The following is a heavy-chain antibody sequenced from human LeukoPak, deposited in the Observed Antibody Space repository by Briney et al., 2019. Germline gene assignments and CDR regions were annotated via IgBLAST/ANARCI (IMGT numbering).Heavy chain of an antibody. CDR3: ARAPHHPSYSSSWSFDY. D-gene: IGHD6-13*01. V-gene: IGHV4-59*01. Sequence: SETLSLTCNVSGGSISGYHWSWIRQPPGKGLEWLGYIYYSGSSNYNPSLKSRVTISADTSKNQFSLKLSSVTAADTAVYYCARAPHHPSYSSSWSFDYWGQGTLVTVSS. J-gene: IGHJ4*02. CDR1: GGSISGYH. CDR2: IYYSGSS.